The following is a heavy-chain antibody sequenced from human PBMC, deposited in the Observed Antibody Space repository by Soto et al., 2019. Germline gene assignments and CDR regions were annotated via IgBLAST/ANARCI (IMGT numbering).Heavy chain of an antibody. CDR3: ARELIDSSGWPQPFDY. CDR1: GFTLSSYS. Sequence: GSLRLSCAASGFTLSSYSMNWVRQAPGKGLEWVSSISSSSSYIYYADSVKGRFTISRDNAKNSLYLQMNSLRAEDTAVYYCARELIDSSGWPQPFDYWCQGILVTVS. CDR2: ISSSSSYI. V-gene: IGHV3-21*01. D-gene: IGHD6-19*01. J-gene: IGHJ4*02.